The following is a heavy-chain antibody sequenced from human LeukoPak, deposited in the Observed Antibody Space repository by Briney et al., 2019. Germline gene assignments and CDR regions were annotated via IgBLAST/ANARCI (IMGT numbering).Heavy chain of an antibody. V-gene: IGHV1-2*02. CDR1: GYTFTSYY. Sequence: ASVTVSSKSSGYTFTSYYMHGVRQAPGQGLDLMGWINPNSGGTNYAQKFQGRVTMTRDTSISTAYMELSRLRSDDTAVYYCARVWWPRQSYFDYWGQGTLVTVSS. CDR3: ARVWWPRQSYFDY. D-gene: IGHD2-15*01. J-gene: IGHJ4*02. CDR2: INPNSGGT.